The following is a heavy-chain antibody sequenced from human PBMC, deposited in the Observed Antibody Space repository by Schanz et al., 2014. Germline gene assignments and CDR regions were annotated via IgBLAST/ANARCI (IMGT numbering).Heavy chain of an antibody. CDR3: ATVAVTGTLDY. J-gene: IGHJ4*02. V-gene: IGHV3-30*19. CDR2: ISYDGSIK. D-gene: IGHD6-19*01. CDR1: GFTFSKYG. Sequence: QVQLVESGGGVVQPGRSLRLSCAASGFTFSKYGVHWVRQAPGKGLEWVALISYDGSIKYYADSVRGRFAISRDNSKKTLYLQMSSLRPEDTAVYYCATVAVTGTLDYWGQGTLVTVSS.